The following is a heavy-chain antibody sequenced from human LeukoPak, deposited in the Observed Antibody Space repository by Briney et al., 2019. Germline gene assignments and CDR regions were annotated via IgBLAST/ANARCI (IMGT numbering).Heavy chain of an antibody. CDR2: ISAYNGNT. J-gene: IGHJ4*02. D-gene: IGHD3-22*01. CDR3: ARDLYYASRWALGY. V-gene: IGHV1-18*01. CDR1: GYTFTSYG. Sequence: GASVKVSCKTPGYTFTSYGITWVRQAPGQGLEWMGWISAYNGNTNYAQKLQGRVTMTRDTSTTTGYMELKSLTYDDTAVYFCARDLYYASRWALGYWGQGTLVTVSS.